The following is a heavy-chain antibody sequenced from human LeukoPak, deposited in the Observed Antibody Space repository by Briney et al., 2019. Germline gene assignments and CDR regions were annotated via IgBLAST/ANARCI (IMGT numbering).Heavy chain of an antibody. V-gene: IGHV3-30*18. CDR3: AKDGPSRQPVVPAAVDY. CDR1: GFTFSAYG. CDR2: ISYDGSNK. D-gene: IGHD2-2*01. Sequence: GTSLRLSCDASGFTFSAYGMLWVRQAPAKGLEWVAVISYDGSNKYYADSVKGRFTISRDNSKNTLYLQMNSLRAEDAAVYYCAKDGPSRQPVVPAAVDYWGQGTLVTVSS. J-gene: IGHJ4*02.